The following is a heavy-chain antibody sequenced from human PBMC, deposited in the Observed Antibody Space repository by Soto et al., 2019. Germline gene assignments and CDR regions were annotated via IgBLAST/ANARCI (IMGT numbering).Heavy chain of an antibody. CDR2: LSASGSGS. CDR1: RFSLNTYG. CDR3: AKNSYGDSWNFGLDV. V-gene: IGHV3-23*01. Sequence: EAQLLESGGGLVQPGGSLRLSCTTSRFSLNTYGMTWVRRAPGKGLEWVSTLSASGSGSYYAESVKGRFTVSRDNSKNTRYLQMNSLRDEDTAVEYCAKNSYGDSWNFGLDVWGQGTTVTVSS. J-gene: IGHJ6*02. D-gene: IGHD4-17*01.